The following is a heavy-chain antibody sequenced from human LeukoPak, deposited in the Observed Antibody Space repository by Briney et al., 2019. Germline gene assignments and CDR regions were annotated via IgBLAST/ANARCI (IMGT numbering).Heavy chain of an antibody. CDR3: ARALSDSSGYP. CDR1: GYIFTTYY. V-gene: IGHV1-46*01. CDR2: INPSGGST. J-gene: IGHJ5*02. D-gene: IGHD3-22*01. Sequence: GASVKVSCKAFGYIFTTYYVHWVRQAPGQGLEWMGKINPSGGSTSYAQQFQGRVTMTRDTSTRTVYMELSSLRSEDTAVYYCARALSDSSGYPWGQGTLVTVPS.